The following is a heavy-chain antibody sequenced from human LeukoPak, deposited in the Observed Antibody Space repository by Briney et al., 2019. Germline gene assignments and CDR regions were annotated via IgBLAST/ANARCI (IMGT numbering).Heavy chain of an antibody. Sequence: ASVKVSCKASGYTFIDYYIHWVRQAPGQGLEWMGRINPTTGDTDYAQKFQGRVTMTRDTSISTAYMELSRLRSDDTAVYYCARDLYDSSGYYYSGFDYWGQGTLVTVSS. CDR1: GYTFIDYY. J-gene: IGHJ4*02. D-gene: IGHD3-22*01. CDR3: ARDLYDSSGYYYSGFDY. V-gene: IGHV1-2*06. CDR2: INPTTGDT.